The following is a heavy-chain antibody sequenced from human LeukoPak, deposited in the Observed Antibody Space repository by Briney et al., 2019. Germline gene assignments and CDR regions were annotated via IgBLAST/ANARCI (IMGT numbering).Heavy chain of an antibody. V-gene: IGHV3-30*03. CDR2: ISYDGSNK. Sequence: GGSLRLSCAASGFTFSSYGMHWVRQAPGKGLEWVAVISYDGSNKYYADSVKGRFTISRDNSKNTLYLQMNSLRAEDTAVYYCARDLAAGSYYDLTFGYWGQGTLVTVSS. CDR1: GFTFSSYG. D-gene: IGHD1-26*01. J-gene: IGHJ4*02. CDR3: ARDLAAGSYYDLTFGY.